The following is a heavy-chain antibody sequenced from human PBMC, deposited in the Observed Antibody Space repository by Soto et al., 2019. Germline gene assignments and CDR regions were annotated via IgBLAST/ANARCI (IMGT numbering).Heavy chain of an antibody. J-gene: IGHJ4*02. Sequence: ASVKVSCKASGYTFSSYGISWVRQAPGQGLEWLGQALEYNGNRNYAQKLQGRVTMTTDTSTSTAYMELRSLRSDDTAVYYCARDVGAVVSATGFDYWGQGTLVTVSS. D-gene: IGHD6-19*01. CDR1: GYTFSSYG. CDR2: ALEYNGNR. CDR3: ARDVGAVVSATGFDY. V-gene: IGHV1-18*04.